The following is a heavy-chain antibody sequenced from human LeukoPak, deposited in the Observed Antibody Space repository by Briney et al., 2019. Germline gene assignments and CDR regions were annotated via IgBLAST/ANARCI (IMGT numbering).Heavy chain of an antibody. Sequence: PSETLSLTCTVSGGSISSYYWGWIRQPPGKGLEWIGSIYYSGSTYYNPSLKSRVTISVDTSKIQFSLKLSSVTAADTAVYYCARGNTGYGDYWYYFDYWGQGTLVTVSS. CDR2: IYYSGST. V-gene: IGHV4-39*07. CDR3: ARGNTGYGDYWYYFDY. CDR1: GGSISSYY. J-gene: IGHJ4*02. D-gene: IGHD4-17*01.